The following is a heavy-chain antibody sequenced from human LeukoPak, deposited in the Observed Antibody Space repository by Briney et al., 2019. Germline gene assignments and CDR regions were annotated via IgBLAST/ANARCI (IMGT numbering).Heavy chain of an antibody. CDR1: GFTFDDYA. CDR2: ISWNSGSI. J-gene: IGHJ4*02. V-gene: IGHV3-9*01. Sequence: GGSLRLSCAASGFTFDDYAMHWVRHAPGKGLEWVSGISWNSGSIGYADSVKGRFTISRDNAKNSLYLQMNSLRAEDTALYYCAKAPWPDYYDSSGYYSGPFFDYWGQGTLVIVSS. D-gene: IGHD3-22*01. CDR3: AKAPWPDYYDSSGYYSGPFFDY.